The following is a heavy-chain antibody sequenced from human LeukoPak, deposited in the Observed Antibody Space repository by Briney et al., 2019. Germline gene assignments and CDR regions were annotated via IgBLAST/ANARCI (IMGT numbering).Heavy chain of an antibody. D-gene: IGHD2-2*01. Sequence: GESLKISCKGSGYSFTSYWIGRVRQMPGKGLEWMGIIYPGDSDTRYSPSFQGQVTISADKSISTAYLQWSSLKASDTAMYYCARLGTLGCSSTSCYPYFDYWGQGTLVTVSS. CDR3: ARLGTLGCSSTSCYPYFDY. V-gene: IGHV5-51*01. CDR1: GYSFTSYW. J-gene: IGHJ4*02. CDR2: IYPGDSDT.